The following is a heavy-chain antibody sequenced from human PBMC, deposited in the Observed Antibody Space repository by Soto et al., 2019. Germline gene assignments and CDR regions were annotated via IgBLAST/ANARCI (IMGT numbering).Heavy chain of an antibody. V-gene: IGHV3-30*18. CDR3: AKDYNVDDAFDI. D-gene: IGHD3-10*01. Sequence: GGSLRLSCAASGFTFSSYGMHWVRQAPGKGLEWVAVISYDGSNKYYADSVKGRFTISRDNSKNTLYLQMNSLRAEDTAVYYCAKDYNVDDAFDIWGQGTMVTVSS. CDR2: ISYDGSNK. J-gene: IGHJ3*02. CDR1: GFTFSSYG.